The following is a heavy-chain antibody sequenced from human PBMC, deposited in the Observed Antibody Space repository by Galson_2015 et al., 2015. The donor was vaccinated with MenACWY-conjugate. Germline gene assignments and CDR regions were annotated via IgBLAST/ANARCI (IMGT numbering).Heavy chain of an antibody. D-gene: IGHD2-2*01. V-gene: IGHV3-74*01. CDR2: INSDGSPA. J-gene: IGHJ1*01. CDR3: ATYCSSPTGYAIGAY. CDR1: GFTFSRYW. Sequence: SLRLSCAASGFTFSRYWMHWVRQSPGKGLVWVSRINSDGSPADYADSVKGRFTISRDNAKNKLYLQMNSLRPEDTVVYYCATYCSSPTGYAIGAYSGKGTLVTVS.